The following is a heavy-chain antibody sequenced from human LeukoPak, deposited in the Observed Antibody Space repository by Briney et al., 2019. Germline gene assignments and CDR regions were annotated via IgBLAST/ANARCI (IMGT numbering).Heavy chain of an antibody. J-gene: IGHJ6*02. D-gene: IGHD3-16*02. Sequence: PGGSLRLSCAASGFTFSSYWMHWVRQAPGKGLVWVSRINSDGSSTSYADSVKGRFTISRDNAKNTLYLQMNSLRAEDTAVYYCARVTYYDYVWGSYRYPYYHYGMDVWGQGTTVTVSS. CDR2: INSDGSST. CDR3: ARVTYYDYVWGSYRYPYYHYGMDV. V-gene: IGHV3-74*01. CDR1: GFTFSSYW.